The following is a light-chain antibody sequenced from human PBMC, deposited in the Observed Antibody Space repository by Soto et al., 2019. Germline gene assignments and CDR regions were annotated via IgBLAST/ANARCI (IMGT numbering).Light chain of an antibody. Sequence: DIQMTQSPSSLSASLGDRVTITCRANRTLATYLNWYQQKPGKAPNLLIFGASRLQSGVPSRFSGSGSGTDFTLTISSLQPEDFATYYCQQGYSTPYTFGQGTKLEI. CDR2: GAS. J-gene: IGKJ2*01. V-gene: IGKV1-39*01. CDR1: RTLATY. CDR3: QQGYSTPYT.